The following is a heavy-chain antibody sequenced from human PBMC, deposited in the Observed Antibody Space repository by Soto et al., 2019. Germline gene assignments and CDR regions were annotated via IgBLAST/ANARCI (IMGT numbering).Heavy chain of an antibody. D-gene: IGHD3-10*01. V-gene: IGHV1-69*13. Sequence: SVKVSCKDSGGTFSSYAIMWVRQATGQGLEWMGGIIPIFGTANYAQKFQGRVTITADESTSTAYMELSSLRSEDTAVYYCARDIGATVRGVIIYYYYYGMDVWGQGTTVTAP. CDR2: IIPIFGTA. CDR1: GGTFSSYA. J-gene: IGHJ6*02. CDR3: ARDIGATVRGVIIYYYYYGMDV.